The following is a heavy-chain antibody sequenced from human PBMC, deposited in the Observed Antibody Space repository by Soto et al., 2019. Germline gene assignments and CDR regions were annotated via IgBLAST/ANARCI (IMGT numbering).Heavy chain of an antibody. CDR3: ARDGNLGYSYSLDLYYFDY. Sequence: GGTLRLSCAASGFTFSSYGMHWVRQPPGTGLERVAVIWYDGSNKYYADSVKGRFTISRDNSKNTLYLQMNSLRAEDTAAYYCARDGNLGYSYSLDLYYFDYWGQGTLVTVSS. CDR2: IWYDGSNK. J-gene: IGHJ4*02. CDR1: GFTFSSYG. D-gene: IGHD5-18*01. V-gene: IGHV3-33*01.